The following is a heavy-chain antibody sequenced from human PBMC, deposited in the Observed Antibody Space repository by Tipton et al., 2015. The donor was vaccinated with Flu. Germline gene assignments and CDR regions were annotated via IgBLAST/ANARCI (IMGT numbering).Heavy chain of an antibody. Sequence: TLSLTCTVSGDSISSYYWSWIRQPPGKGLEWIGRIYMGGRTNYNPSLKSRVTISLDLFKNQISLRLSSVTAADTAVYYCARERRGGWPFYDAFDFWGQGTTVTVSS. CDR3: ARERRGGWPFYDAFDF. J-gene: IGHJ3*01. CDR1: GDSISSYY. V-gene: IGHV4-4*07. D-gene: IGHD6-19*01. CDR2: IYMGGRT.